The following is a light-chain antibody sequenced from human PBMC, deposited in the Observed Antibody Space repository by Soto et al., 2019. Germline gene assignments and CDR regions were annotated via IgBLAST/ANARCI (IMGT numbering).Light chain of an antibody. CDR2: SNN. CDR3: VAWDDSLNGYVV. V-gene: IGLV1-44*01. J-gene: IGLJ2*01. Sequence: QSVLTQPPSASGTPGQRVTIPCSGSSSNIGSNTVNWYQQLPGTAPKLVIYSNNQRPSGVPERFSGSKSGTSASLAISGLQCEDEADYYCVAWDDSLNGYVVFGGGTKLTVL. CDR1: SSNIGSNT.